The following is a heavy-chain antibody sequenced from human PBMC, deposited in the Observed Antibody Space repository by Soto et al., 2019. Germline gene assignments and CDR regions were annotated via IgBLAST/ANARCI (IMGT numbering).Heavy chain of an antibody. V-gene: IGHV3-15*01. D-gene: IGHD3-22*01. J-gene: IGHJ6*02. Sequence: WGSLRLSCAASGFTFINAWISLFRHSPVKGLEWVVRIKSKTDGGTTDYAAPVKGRFTISRDDSKNTLYLQMNSLKTEDTAVYYCTTDPIYDSSGYPSYYYYYGMDVWGQGTTVTVSS. CDR2: IKSKTDGGTT. CDR1: GFTFINAW. CDR3: TTDPIYDSSGYPSYYYYYGMDV.